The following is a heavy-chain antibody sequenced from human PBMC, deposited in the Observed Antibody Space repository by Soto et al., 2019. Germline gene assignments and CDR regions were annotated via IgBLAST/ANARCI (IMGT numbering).Heavy chain of an antibody. Sequence: QVQLVQSGGEVKKPGASVKVSCKASGYTFTNYGISWVRQAPGQGLEWMGWISGYNGNTIYAQNLQGRVTMTTDTPTNTACMELRSLRSDDTAVYYCARGVGSGSYYNQYNWFDPWGQGTLVTVSS. CDR3: ARGVGSGSYYNQYNWFDP. J-gene: IGHJ5*02. CDR2: ISGYNGNT. V-gene: IGHV1-18*01. CDR1: GYTFTNYG. D-gene: IGHD3-10*01.